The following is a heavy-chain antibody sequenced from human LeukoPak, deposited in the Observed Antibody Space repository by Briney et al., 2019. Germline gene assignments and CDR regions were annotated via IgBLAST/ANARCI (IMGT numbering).Heavy chain of an antibody. J-gene: IGHJ5*02. CDR1: GGSLSSYY. D-gene: IGHD4-17*01. V-gene: IGHV4-59*08. Sequence: SVTLSLTCTVSGGSLSSYYWNWIRQPPGEGLEWIGYIYDSGSTNYNPSLKSRVTISVDTSKNQFSQKLSSVTAADTAVYYCARHAATGTTSSLRFDPWGQGTLVTVSS. CDR3: ARHAATGTTSSLRFDP. CDR2: IYDSGST.